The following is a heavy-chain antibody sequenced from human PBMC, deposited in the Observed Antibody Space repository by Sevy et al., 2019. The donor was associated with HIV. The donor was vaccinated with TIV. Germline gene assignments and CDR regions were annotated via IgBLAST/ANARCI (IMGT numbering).Heavy chain of an antibody. CDR2: ISGSGGST. J-gene: IGHJ4*02. CDR1: GFTFSSYA. Sequence: GGSLRLSCAASGFTFSSYAMSWVRQAPGKGLEWVSAISGSGGSTYYADSVKGRFTSSRDNSKNTLYLQMNSLRAEDTAVYYCAKDSSGIAAAGTDYWGQGTLVTVSS. D-gene: IGHD6-13*01. V-gene: IGHV3-23*01. CDR3: AKDSSGIAAAGTDY.